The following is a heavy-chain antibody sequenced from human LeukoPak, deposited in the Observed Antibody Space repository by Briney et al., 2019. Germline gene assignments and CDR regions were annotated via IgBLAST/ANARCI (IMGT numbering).Heavy chain of an antibody. CDR1: GFTFSTYA. CDR3: AKGYCSGTNCYVFFDY. CDR2: ISGSGAST. Sequence: PGGSLRLSCAASGFTFSTYAISWVRQAPGKGLEWVSAISGSGASTYYADSAKGRFTISRDNSKNTLYLQVNSLRAEDTAVYYRAKGYCSGTNCYVFFDYWGRGTLVTVSS. V-gene: IGHV3-23*01. J-gene: IGHJ4*02. D-gene: IGHD2-2*01.